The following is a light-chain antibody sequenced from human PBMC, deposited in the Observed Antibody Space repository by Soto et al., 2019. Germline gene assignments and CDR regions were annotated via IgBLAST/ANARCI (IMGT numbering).Light chain of an antibody. J-gene: IGKJ4*01. Sequence: EIVMTQSPATLSVSPGERATLSCRASQSVSSNLAWYQQKPGQAPRLLIYGAYTRATDIQARFSGSGSGTEFTLTISSLQSEDFAVYYCQQYNKWPLTFGCGTKVEIK. CDR1: QSVSSN. V-gene: IGKV3-15*01. CDR3: QQYNKWPLT. CDR2: GAY.